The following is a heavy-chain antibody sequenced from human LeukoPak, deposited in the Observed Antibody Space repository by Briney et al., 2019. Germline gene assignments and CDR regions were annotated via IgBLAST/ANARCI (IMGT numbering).Heavy chain of an antibody. CDR3: ASWTYYYDSSGYRRAHFDY. CDR2: IYYSGST. V-gene: IGHV4-59*08. D-gene: IGHD3-22*01. Sequence: SETLSLTCTVSGGSISSYYWSWIRQPPGKELEWIGYIYYSGSTNYNPSLKSRVTISVDTSKNQFSLKLSSVTAADTAVYYCASWTYYYDSSGYRRAHFDYWGQGTLVTVSS. J-gene: IGHJ4*02. CDR1: GGSISSYY.